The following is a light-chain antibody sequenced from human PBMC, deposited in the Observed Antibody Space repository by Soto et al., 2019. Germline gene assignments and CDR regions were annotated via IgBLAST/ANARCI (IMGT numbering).Light chain of an antibody. Sequence: EIVLTQSPGTLSLSPGERATLSCRASQSVSSSYLAWYQQKPGQAPRILIYGASNRATGIPDRFSVSASGTAFTLTISRLEPEDFAVYYCQHYGTSALFGPGTKVDIK. V-gene: IGKV3-20*01. CDR2: GAS. CDR1: QSVSSSY. CDR3: QHYGTSAL. J-gene: IGKJ3*01.